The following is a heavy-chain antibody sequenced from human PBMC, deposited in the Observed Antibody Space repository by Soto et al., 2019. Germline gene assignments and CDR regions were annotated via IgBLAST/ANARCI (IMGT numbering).Heavy chain of an antibody. CDR3: TRGGYDILTGYPIDY. CDR2: IRSKAYGGTT. D-gene: IGHD3-9*01. Sequence: PGGSLRLCCTASGFTFGDYAMSWFRQAPGKGLEWIGFIRSKAYGGTTEYAASVKGRFTISRDDSKSIAYLQMNSLKTEDTAVYYCTRGGYDILTGYPIDYWGQGTLVTVSS. J-gene: IGHJ4*02. CDR1: GFTFGDYA. V-gene: IGHV3-49*03.